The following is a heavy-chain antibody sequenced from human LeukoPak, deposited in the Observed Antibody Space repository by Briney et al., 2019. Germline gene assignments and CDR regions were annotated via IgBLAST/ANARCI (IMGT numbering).Heavy chain of an antibody. Sequence: SETLSPTCTVSGGSITSYTYYWGWIRQPPGKRLEWIGSMSYSGSSYYNPSLKSRVTISLDTSKNQFSLKLTSVTAADTAVYYCARDHGDSAMVIAPFFDYWGQGTLVTVSS. CDR3: ARDHGDSAMVIAPFFDY. D-gene: IGHD5-18*01. CDR2: MSYSGSS. J-gene: IGHJ4*02. V-gene: IGHV4-39*02. CDR1: GGSITSYTYY.